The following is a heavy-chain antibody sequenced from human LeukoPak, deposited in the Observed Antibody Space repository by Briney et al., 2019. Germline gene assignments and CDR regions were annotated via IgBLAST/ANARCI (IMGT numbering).Heavy chain of an antibody. CDR2: ISTSSSYI. CDR1: GFTFSSYN. J-gene: IGHJ4*02. Sequence: GGSLRLSCAASGFTFSSYNMNWVRQAPGKGLEWVSSISTSSSYIYYADSVRGRFTISRDNAKNSLYLQMNSLRAEDTAVYYCARGLLRRVSSITMVRGVTNKYYFDYWGQGTLVTVSS. D-gene: IGHD3-10*01. CDR3: ARGLLRRVSSITMVRGVTNKYYFDY. V-gene: IGHV3-21*01.